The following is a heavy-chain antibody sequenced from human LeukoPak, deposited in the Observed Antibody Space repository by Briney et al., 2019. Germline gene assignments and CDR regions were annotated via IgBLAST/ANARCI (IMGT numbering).Heavy chain of an antibody. CDR2: ISAYNGNT. J-gene: IGHJ6*03. CDR1: GYTFTSYG. D-gene: IGHD2-2*01. Sequence: ASVKVSCKASGYTFTSYGISWVRQAPGQGLEWMGWISAYNGNTNYAQKLQGRVTMTTDTSTSTAYMELRSLRSDDTAVYYCARDPPRGYCSSTSCSHMDVWGKGTTVTVSS. CDR3: ARDPPRGYCSSTSCSHMDV. V-gene: IGHV1-18*01.